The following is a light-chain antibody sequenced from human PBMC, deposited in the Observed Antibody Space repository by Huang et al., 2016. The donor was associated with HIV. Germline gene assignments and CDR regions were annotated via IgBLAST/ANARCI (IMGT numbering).Light chain of an antibody. J-gene: IGKJ1*01. CDR2: GAS. Sequence: EIVMTQSPPTLSVSPGERATLSCRASQTVNSNLAWYQHKPGQAPRLLIYGASTRATGIPARFSGSGSGIKFTLTISSLQSEDFAVYYCQQYNNWLAFGQGTKVEIK. V-gene: IGKV3-15*01. CDR1: QTVNSN. CDR3: QQYNNWLA.